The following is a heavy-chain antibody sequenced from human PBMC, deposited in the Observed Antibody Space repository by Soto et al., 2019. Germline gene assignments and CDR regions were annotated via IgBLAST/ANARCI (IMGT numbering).Heavy chain of an antibody. CDR1: GGTFSSYA. CDR3: AREEIAAAGPPDY. CDR2: IIPIFGTA. V-gene: IGHV1-69*13. J-gene: IGHJ4*02. D-gene: IGHD6-13*01. Sequence: SVKVSCKASGGTFSSYAISWVRQAPGQGLEWMGGIIPIFGTANYAQKFQGRVTITADESTSTADMELSSLRSEDTAVYYCAREEIAAAGPPDYWGQGTLVTVSS.